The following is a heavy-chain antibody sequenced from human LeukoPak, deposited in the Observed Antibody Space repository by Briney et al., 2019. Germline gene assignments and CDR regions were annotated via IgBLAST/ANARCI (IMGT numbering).Heavy chain of an antibody. CDR2: IYYSGST. V-gene: IGHV4-59*01. CDR1: GGSISSYY. J-gene: IGHJ2*01. Sequence: ASETLSLTCTVSGGSISSYYWSWIRQPPGKGLEWIGYIYYSGSTNYNPSLKSRVTISVDTSKNQFSLKLSSVTPADTAVYYCARVYYSSSYDYWYFDLWGRDTLVTVSS. D-gene: IGHD6-13*01. CDR3: ARVYYSSSYDYWYFDL.